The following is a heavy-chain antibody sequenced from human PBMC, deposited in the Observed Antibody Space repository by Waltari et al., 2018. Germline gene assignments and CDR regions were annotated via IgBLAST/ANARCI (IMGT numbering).Heavy chain of an antibody. J-gene: IGHJ3*01. V-gene: IGHV3-33*01. CDR1: GFSLRSYA. CDR3: ARVTTPHYDSTGAQDALGV. D-gene: IGHD2-8*02. Sequence: QAQLVESGGGVVQPGPPPRLPCRSLGFSLRSYAGHWLRRATGKGLGWVAVIWHDAIITYYADSVRGRFTISRDNARQTLYLQMNSLRGDDTASYFCARVTTPHYDSTGAQDALGVWGQGTRVTVS. CDR2: IWHDAIIT.